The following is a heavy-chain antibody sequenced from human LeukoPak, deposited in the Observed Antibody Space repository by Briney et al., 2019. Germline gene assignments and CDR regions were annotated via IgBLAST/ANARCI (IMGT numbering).Heavy chain of an antibody. CDR2: ISGSGGST. Sequence: GGSLRLSCAASGFTFSSCAMSWVRQAPGKGLEWVSMISGSGGSTYYADSVKGRFTISRDNSKNTLYVQMYSLRAEDTAVYYCAKDLSNYAGYYYYSMDVWGQGTTVTVSS. V-gene: IGHV3-23*01. CDR3: AKDLSNYAGYYYYSMDV. CDR1: GFTFSSCA. J-gene: IGHJ6*02. D-gene: IGHD4-11*01.